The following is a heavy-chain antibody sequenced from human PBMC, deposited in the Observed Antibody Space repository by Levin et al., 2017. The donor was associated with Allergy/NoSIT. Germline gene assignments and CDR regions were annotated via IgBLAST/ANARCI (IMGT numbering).Heavy chain of an antibody. Sequence: PGGSLRLSCAASGFTFSSYAMSWVRQAPGKGLEWVSTISGSGGSTYYADSVKARFTISRDNSKNTLYLQMNSLRAEDTAVYYCAKDLRYSGIYAQDYWGQGTLVTVSS. CDR1: GFTFSSYA. V-gene: IGHV3-23*01. CDR3: AKDLRYSGIYAQDY. CDR2: ISGSGGST. D-gene: IGHD1-26*01. J-gene: IGHJ4*02.